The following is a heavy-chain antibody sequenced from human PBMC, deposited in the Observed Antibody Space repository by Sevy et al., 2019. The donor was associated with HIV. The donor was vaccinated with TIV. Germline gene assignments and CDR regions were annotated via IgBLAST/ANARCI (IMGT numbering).Heavy chain of an antibody. CDR2: ISPHNGDT. J-gene: IGHJ4*02. Sequence: ASVKVSCKVSGYTFTSYRITRVRQAPGQGLEWMGWISPHNGDTDYAQKFRGRVTMITDTSTTTAYMELRSLRSDDTAVYYCARAYCRDGGCYSLAFWGQGTLVTVSS. CDR3: ARAYCRDGGCYSLAF. V-gene: IGHV1-18*01. CDR1: GYTFTSYR. D-gene: IGHD2-15*01.